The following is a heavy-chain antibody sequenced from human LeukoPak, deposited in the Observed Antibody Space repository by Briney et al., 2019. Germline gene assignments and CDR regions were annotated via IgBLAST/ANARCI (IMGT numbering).Heavy chain of an antibody. CDR2: IKQDGSEK. Sequence: GGSLRLSCAASGFTFSSYWMSWVRQAPGKGLEWVANIKQDGSEKYYVDSVKGRFTISRDNAKNSPYLQMNSLRAEDTAVYYCARYHIAVAGTWFDPWGQGTLVTVSS. CDR1: GFTFSSYW. D-gene: IGHD6-19*01. V-gene: IGHV3-7*01. CDR3: ARYHIAVAGTWFDP. J-gene: IGHJ5*02.